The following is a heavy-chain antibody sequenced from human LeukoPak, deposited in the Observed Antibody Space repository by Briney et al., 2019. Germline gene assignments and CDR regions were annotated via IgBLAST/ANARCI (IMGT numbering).Heavy chain of an antibody. CDR1: GFTFSSHE. J-gene: IGHJ5*02. Sequence: PGGSLRLSCAASGFTFSSHEMNWVRQAPGKGLEWVSYISSSGSTIYYADSVKGRFTISRDNAKNSLYLQMNSLRAEDTAVYYCARGANWFDPWGQGTLVTVSS. CDR3: ARGANWFDP. CDR2: ISSSGSTI. V-gene: IGHV3-48*03.